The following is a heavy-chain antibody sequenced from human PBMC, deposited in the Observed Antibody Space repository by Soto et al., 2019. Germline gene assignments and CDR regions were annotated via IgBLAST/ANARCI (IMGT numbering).Heavy chain of an antibody. D-gene: IGHD3-10*01. CDR1: GGSISSGGYY. CDR2: IYYSGST. CDR3: ASFLTLYGSGAVSRTRWFDP. J-gene: IGHJ5*02. V-gene: IGHV4-31*03. Sequence: QVQLQESGPGLVKPSQTLSLTCTVSGGSISSGGYYWSWIRQHPGKGLEWIGYIYYSGSTYYNPSLKSRVTIAVDTSKNQFSLKLSSVTAADTAVYYCASFLTLYGSGAVSRTRWFDPWGQGTLVAVSS.